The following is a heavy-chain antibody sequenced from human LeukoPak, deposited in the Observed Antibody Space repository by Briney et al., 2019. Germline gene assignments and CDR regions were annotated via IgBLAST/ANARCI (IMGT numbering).Heavy chain of an antibody. J-gene: IGHJ4*02. CDR3: AKGASFCSGGSCYSPHFDY. CDR2: ISGSGGST. D-gene: IGHD2-15*01. CDR1: GFTFSSYA. Sequence: PGGSLRLSCAASGFTFSSYAMSWVRQAPGKGLEWVSAISGSGGSTYYADSVKGRFTISRDNSKNTLYLQMNSLRAEDTAVYYCAKGASFCSGGSCYSPHFDYRGQGTLVTVSS. V-gene: IGHV3-23*01.